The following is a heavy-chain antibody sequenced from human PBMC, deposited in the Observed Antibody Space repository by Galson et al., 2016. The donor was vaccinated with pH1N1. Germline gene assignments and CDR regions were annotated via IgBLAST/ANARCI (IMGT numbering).Heavy chain of an antibody. V-gene: IGHV3-23*01. CDR3: ARPFYGGQYWGAAFNI. CDR2: ISGTSLSR. Sequence: SLRLSCAASGFSFSNFVMSWVRQAPGKGLEWVSSISGTSLSRYYTDSVKGRFTTTRDNSKSTLYLQMNSLRDEDTAVYYCARPFYGGQYWGAAFNIWGQGTMVTVSS. CDR1: GFSFSNFV. D-gene: IGHD4-23*01. J-gene: IGHJ3*02.